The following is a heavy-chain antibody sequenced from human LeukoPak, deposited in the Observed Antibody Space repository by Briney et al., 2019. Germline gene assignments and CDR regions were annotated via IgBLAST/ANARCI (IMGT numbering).Heavy chain of an antibody. Sequence: ASVKVSCKASGHTFNSDGFSWIRQAPGQGLEWMGWISAYNGNTNYAQKLQGRVTMTTDTSTSTAYMELRSLRSDDTAVYYCTRDVDLGRMGSGYWGQGTLVTVSS. J-gene: IGHJ4*02. D-gene: IGHD7-27*01. CDR2: ISAYNGNT. CDR1: GHTFNSDG. CDR3: TRDVDLGRMGSGY. V-gene: IGHV1-18*01.